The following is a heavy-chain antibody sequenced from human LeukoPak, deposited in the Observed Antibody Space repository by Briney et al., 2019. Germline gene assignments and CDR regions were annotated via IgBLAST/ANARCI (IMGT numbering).Heavy chain of an antibody. Sequence: SETLSLTCTVSGGSISSSGYYSAWVRQPPGKGLEWIGNVYYSGTTDYNPSLESRVTIFVHTSKSQFSLRVRSVTAADTAVYYCARRRAPGTGFFDYWGQGALVTVSS. J-gene: IGHJ4*02. CDR1: GGSISSSGYY. V-gene: IGHV4-39*01. CDR3: ARRRAPGTGFFDY. D-gene: IGHD3/OR15-3a*01. CDR2: VYYSGTT.